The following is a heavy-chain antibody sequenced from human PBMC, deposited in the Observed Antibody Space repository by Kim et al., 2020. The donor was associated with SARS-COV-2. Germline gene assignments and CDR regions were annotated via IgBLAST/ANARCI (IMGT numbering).Heavy chain of an antibody. V-gene: IGHV3-30*18. CDR3: AKASMAVTGSHWFDP. Sequence: GGSLRLSCAASGSTFSRYGMHWVRQAPGKGLEWVAVILYDGSNQYYADSVKGRFTISRDNSKSTLYLQMSSLRFEDTAMYYCAKASMAVTGSHWFDPWGQGTLVTVSS. J-gene: IGHJ5*02. CDR2: ILYDGSNQ. D-gene: IGHD6-19*01. CDR1: GSTFSRYG.